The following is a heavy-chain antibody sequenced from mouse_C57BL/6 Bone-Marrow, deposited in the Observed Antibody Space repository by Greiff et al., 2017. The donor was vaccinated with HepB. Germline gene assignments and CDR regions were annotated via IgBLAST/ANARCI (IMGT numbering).Heavy chain of an antibody. V-gene: IGHV1-64*01. CDR3: ARSGAMVTNWFAY. CDR2: IHPNSGST. D-gene: IGHD2-2*01. Sequence: QVQLKQPGAELVKPGASVKLSCKASGYTFTSYWMHWVKQRPGQGLEWIGMIHPNSGSTNYNEKFKSKATLTVDKSSSTAYMQLSSLTSEDSAVYYCARSGAMVTNWFAYWGQGTLVTVSA. CDR1: GYTFTSYW. J-gene: IGHJ3*01.